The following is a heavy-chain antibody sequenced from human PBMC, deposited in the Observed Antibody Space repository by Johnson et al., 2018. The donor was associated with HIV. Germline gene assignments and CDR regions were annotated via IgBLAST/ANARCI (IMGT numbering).Heavy chain of an antibody. V-gene: IGHV3-66*01. J-gene: IGHJ3*02. Sequence: VQLVESGGGVVRPGGSLRLSCAASGFIATSNYMTWVRQAPGKGLEWVSVIYGSNSTYYADSVKGRFTISRDKSKNTLSLQMNSLRAEDTAVYYCATLNGNAFGIWGQGTMVTVSS. D-gene: IGHD1-14*01. CDR2: IYGSNST. CDR3: ATLNGNAFGI. CDR1: GFIATSNY.